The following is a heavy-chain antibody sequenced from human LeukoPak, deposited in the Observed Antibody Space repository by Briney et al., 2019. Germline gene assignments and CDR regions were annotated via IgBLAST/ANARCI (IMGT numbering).Heavy chain of an antibody. V-gene: IGHV4-4*07. D-gene: IGHD6-13*01. Sequence: SETLSLTCTVSGGSISSYYWSWIRQPAGKGLEWLGRICTSGSNNYNPSLKSTVTMSVDTSKNQFSLKLSSVTAADTAVYYCARVQYSSSWTYYFDYWGQGTLVTVSS. CDR1: GGSISSYY. CDR3: ARVQYSSSWTYYFDY. J-gene: IGHJ4*02. CDR2: ICTSGSN.